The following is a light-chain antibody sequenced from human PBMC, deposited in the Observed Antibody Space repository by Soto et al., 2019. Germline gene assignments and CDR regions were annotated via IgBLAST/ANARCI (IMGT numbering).Light chain of an antibody. CDR3: QQYGSSPPIT. CDR2: GAS. Sequence: ILLTQSTGTLSLSPGERATLSCSASQSVSSSYLAWYQQKPGQAPRLLIYGASSRATGIPDRFSGSGSGTDFTLTISRLEPEDFAVYYCQQYGSSPPITFAQRTRLAIK. J-gene: IGKJ5*01. V-gene: IGKV3-20*01. CDR1: QSVSSSY.